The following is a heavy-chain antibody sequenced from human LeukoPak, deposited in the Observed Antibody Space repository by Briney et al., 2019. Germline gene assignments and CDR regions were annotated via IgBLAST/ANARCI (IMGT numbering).Heavy chain of an antibody. D-gene: IGHD3-16*01. CDR3: ARDGGLQSHFDF. V-gene: IGHV4-59*01. CDR2: IYYNENS. CDR1: GDSFTDYY. Sequence: PSETLSLTCNVIGDSFTDYYWNWIRQPPGKGLEWIGYIYYNENSNYSPSLKGRVTLSVDTSRNQFSLHLASVTAADTAKYYCARDGGLQSHFDFWGQGILVTVAS. J-gene: IGHJ4*02.